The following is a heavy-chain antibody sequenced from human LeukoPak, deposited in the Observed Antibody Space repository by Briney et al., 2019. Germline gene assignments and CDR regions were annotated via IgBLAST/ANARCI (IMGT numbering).Heavy chain of an antibody. J-gene: IGHJ4*02. V-gene: IGHV3-23*01. CDR1: GFTFSSYN. Sequence: GGSLRLSCAASGFTFSSYNMNWVRQAPGKGLEWVSAISGSGGSTYYADSVKGRFTISRDNSENTLYLQMNSLRAEDTAVYYCAKDWPAVKWLVHYWGQGTLVTVSS. D-gene: IGHD6-19*01. CDR3: AKDWPAVKWLVHY. CDR2: ISGSGGST.